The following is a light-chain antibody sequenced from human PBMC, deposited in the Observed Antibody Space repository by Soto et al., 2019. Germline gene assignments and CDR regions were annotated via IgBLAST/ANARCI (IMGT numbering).Light chain of an antibody. CDR2: DAS. CDR3: QQYDNLTIA. CDR1: QDISNY. J-gene: IGKJ5*01. V-gene: IGKV1-33*01. Sequence: DIQMTQSPSSLSSSLGDRVTITCEASQDISNYLNWYQQKPGKAPKLLIYDASNLETGVPSRFSASGSGTDFPFTISSLQNEDIATYYCQQYDNLTIAFCQGTRLEIK.